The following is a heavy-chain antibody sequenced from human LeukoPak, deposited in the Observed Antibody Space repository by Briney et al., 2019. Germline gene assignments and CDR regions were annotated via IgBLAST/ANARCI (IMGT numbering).Heavy chain of an antibody. J-gene: IGHJ5*02. Sequence: SGGSLRLSCAASGCTVSNNYMSWVRQAPGKGLEWVSVIYSGGSTYYADSVKDRFTISRDNSKNTLYLQMNSLRAEDTAVYYCARSPRGYSYLWFDPWGQGTLVTVSS. D-gene: IGHD5-18*01. V-gene: IGHV3-66*01. CDR2: IYSGGST. CDR1: GCTVSNNY. CDR3: ARSPRGYSYLWFDP.